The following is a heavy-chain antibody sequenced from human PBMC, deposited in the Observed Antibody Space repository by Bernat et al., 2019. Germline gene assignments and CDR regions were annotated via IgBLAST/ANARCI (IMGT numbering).Heavy chain of an antibody. V-gene: IGHV3-30*03. CDR3: ASNGITVVGTGGDY. D-gene: IGHD6-19*01. CDR1: GFTFSSHG. Sequence: QVLLVESGGGVVQPGRSLRLSCAASGFTFSSHGMHWVRQAPGKGLEWVAVVSYDGNTKYYLDSLKGRFTISRDNSENTLYLQMYSLRAEDTAVYYCASNGITVVGTGGDYWGQGTLVTVSA. J-gene: IGHJ4*02. CDR2: VSYDGNTK.